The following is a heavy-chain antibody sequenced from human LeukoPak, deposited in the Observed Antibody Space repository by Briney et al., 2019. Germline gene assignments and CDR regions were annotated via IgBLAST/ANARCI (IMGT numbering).Heavy chain of an antibody. Sequence: PSETLSRTCAVYGGSFSGYYWSWIRQPPGKGLEWIGEINHSGSTNYNPSLKSRVTISVDTSKNQFSLKLSSVTAADTAVYYRARGRSTWAYWGQGTLVTVSS. CDR2: INHSGST. V-gene: IGHV4-34*01. CDR3: ARGRSTWAY. CDR1: GGSFSGYY. D-gene: IGHD2-15*01. J-gene: IGHJ4*02.